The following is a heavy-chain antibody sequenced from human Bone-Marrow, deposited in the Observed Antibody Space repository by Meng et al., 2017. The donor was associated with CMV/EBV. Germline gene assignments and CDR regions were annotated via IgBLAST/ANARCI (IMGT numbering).Heavy chain of an antibody. J-gene: IGHJ4*02. CDR2: ISYDGSDK. CDR1: GFTFRIYA. CDR3: ARVNYDFWSGPYYFDS. V-gene: IGHV3-30*04. D-gene: IGHD3-3*01. Sequence: SCAASGFTFRIYAMHWVRQAPGKGLEWVALISYDGSDKYHADSVKGRFTISRDNSKNTLYLQMNSLSAEDTAVYYCARVNYDFWSGPYYFDSWGQGTLVTVSS.